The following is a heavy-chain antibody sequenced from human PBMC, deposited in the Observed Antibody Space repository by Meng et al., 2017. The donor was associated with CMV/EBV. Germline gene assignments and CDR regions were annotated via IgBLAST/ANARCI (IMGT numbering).Heavy chain of an antibody. CDR3: AHRLHGSGSYYPYYFDY. D-gene: IGHD3-10*01. V-gene: IGHV2-5*02. CDR1: GFPLSTSGVG. J-gene: IGHJ4*02. Sequence: QISLKESGPTLVTPPQTLTLTCPFSGFPLSTSGVGVGWIRQPPGKALEWLALIYWDDDKRYSPSLKSRLTITKDTSKNQVVLTMTNMDPVDTATYYCAHRLHGSGSYYPYYFDYWGQGTLVTVSS. CDR2: IYWDDDK.